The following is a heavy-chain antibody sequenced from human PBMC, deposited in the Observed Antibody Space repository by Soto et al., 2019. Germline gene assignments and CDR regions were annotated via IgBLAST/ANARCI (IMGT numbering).Heavy chain of an antibody. CDR1: GFTFSSYG. V-gene: IGHV3-33*01. Sequence: QVQLVESGGGVVQPGRSLRLSCAASGFTFSSYGMHWVRQAPGKGLEWVAVIWYDGSNKYYVDSVKGRFTISRDNSKNTLYLQMNSLRAEDTAVYYCARDYSYGRGGYYFDYWGQGTLVTVSS. CDR2: IWYDGSNK. J-gene: IGHJ4*02. D-gene: IGHD5-18*01. CDR3: ARDYSYGRGGYYFDY.